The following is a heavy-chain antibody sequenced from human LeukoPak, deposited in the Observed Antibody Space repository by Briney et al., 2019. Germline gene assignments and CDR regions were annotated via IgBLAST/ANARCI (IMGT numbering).Heavy chain of an antibody. D-gene: IGHD3-22*01. Sequence: GGSLRLSCAASGFTFSSYAMSWVRQAPGKGLESVSAISGSGGSTYYADSVKGRFTISRDNSKNTLYLQMNSLRAEDTAVYYCAKDVPDYYDSSGYNFDYLGQGTLVTVSS. V-gene: IGHV3-23*01. CDR2: ISGSGGST. J-gene: IGHJ4*02. CDR1: GFTFSSYA. CDR3: AKDVPDYYDSSGYNFDY.